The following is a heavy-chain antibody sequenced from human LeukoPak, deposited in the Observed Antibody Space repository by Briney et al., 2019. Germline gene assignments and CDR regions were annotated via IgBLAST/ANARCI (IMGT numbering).Heavy chain of an antibody. V-gene: IGHV1-69*05. D-gene: IGHD3-10*01. Sequence: SVKVSCKASGGTFSSYAISWVRQAPGQGLEWMGGIIPIFGTANYAQKFQGRVTMTRDTSISTAYLDLSSLRSDDTAVYYCARDGDYGTGSYYRGCIDSWGQGTPVTVSP. CDR1: GGTFSSYA. CDR2: IIPIFGTA. J-gene: IGHJ4*02. CDR3: ARDGDYGTGSYYRGCIDS.